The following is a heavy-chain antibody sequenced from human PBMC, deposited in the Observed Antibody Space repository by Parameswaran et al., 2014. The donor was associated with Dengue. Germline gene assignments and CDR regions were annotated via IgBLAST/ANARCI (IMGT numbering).Heavy chain of an antibody. V-gene: IGHV3-30*18. CDR2: ISDDGGDK. CDR3: AKDLSRGWACDY. Sequence: WIRQPPGKGLEWMAVISDDGGDKHYADSVKGRFTISRDNSKNTLYLQMDSLGPEDTAVYYCAKDLSRGWACDYWGQGTLVTVSS. D-gene: IGHD6-19*01. J-gene: IGHJ4*02.